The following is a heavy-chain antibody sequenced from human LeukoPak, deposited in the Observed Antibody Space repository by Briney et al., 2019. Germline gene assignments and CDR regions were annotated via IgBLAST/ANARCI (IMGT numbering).Heavy chain of an antibody. J-gene: IGHJ3*02. CDR1: GFTFSSYA. D-gene: IGHD3-10*01. CDR2: ISYDGSNK. V-gene: IGHV3-30-3*01. CDR3: AREGTMVRGVITMTNAFDI. Sequence: GGSLRLSCAASGFTFSSYAMHWVRQAPGKGLEWVAVISYDGSNKHYADSVKGRFTISRDNSKNTLYLQMNSLRAEDTAVYYCAREGTMVRGVITMTNAFDIWGQGTMVTVSS.